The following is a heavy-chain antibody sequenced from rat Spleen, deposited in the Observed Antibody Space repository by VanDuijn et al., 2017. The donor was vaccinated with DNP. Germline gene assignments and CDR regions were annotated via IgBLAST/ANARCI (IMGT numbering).Heavy chain of an antibody. J-gene: IGHJ4*01. D-gene: IGHD1-2*01. Sequence: EVQLQESGPGLVKSSQSLSLTCSVTGYSITSNYWGWIRKFPGNKMEWIGHITYSGGNNYNPSIKSRLSITRDTSKNQFFLQLNSISTKDTATYYCAKYGSSYTAMDAWGQGTSVTVSS. CDR2: ITYSGGN. CDR1: GYSITSNY. CDR3: AKYGSSYTAMDA. V-gene: IGHV3-1*01.